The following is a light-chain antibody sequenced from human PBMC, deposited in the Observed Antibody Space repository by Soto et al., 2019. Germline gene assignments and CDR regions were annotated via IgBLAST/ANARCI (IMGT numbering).Light chain of an antibody. CDR2: DVN. Sequence: QSALTQPPSASGSPGQSVAISCTGTASDIGGYTFVSWYQQHPGKAPKLLIYDVNKRPSGVADRFSGSKSGNTASLTVSVLQAEDEADYYCTAHGGTNPYVFGTGTKVTVL. V-gene: IGLV2-8*01. CDR1: ASDIGGYTF. J-gene: IGLJ1*01. CDR3: TAHGGTNPYV.